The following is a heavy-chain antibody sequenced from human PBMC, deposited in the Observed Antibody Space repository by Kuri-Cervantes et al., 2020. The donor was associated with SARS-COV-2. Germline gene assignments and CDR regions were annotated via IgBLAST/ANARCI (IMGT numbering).Heavy chain of an antibody. CDR2: ISYGGGNK. CDR1: GFSFNNYV. D-gene: IGHD2-8*01. V-gene: IGHV3-30-3*01. CDR3: AREEGPTVYAIDYYYGMDV. Sequence: GESLKISCAAYGFSFNNYVVHWVRQAPGKGLDWLALISYGGGNKYYADSVRGRFTLSRDNSKTTVYLQMNSLRPDDTAVYYCAREEGPTVYAIDYYYGMDVWGQGTTVTVSS. J-gene: IGHJ6*02.